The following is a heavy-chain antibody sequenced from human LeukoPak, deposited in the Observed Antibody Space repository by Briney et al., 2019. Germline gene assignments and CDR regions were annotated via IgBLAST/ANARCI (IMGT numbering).Heavy chain of an antibody. Sequence: GGSLRLSCAASGFTFSSNGMHWVRQAPGKGLEWVAVIWYDGSNKYYADSVKGRFTISRDNSKNTPYLQMNSLRAEDTAVYYCARDLYYYDSSGEYWGQGTLVTVSS. D-gene: IGHD3-22*01. CDR3: ARDLYYYDSSGEY. CDR2: IWYDGSNK. V-gene: IGHV3-33*01. J-gene: IGHJ4*02. CDR1: GFTFSSNG.